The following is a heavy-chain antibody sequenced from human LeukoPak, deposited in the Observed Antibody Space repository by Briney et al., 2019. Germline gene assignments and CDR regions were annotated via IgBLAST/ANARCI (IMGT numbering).Heavy chain of an antibody. CDR2: IRSAGST. CDR3: ATSRRTFWYFDL. J-gene: IGHJ2*01. V-gene: IGHV3-23*01. CDR1: GITFSTYV. Sequence: GGSLRLSCAASGITFSTYVMNWVRQAPGKGLEWVSGIRSAGSTYYADSVKGRFTISSDNSKNTLYLQMNGLRAEDTAVYYCATSRRTFWYFDLWGRGTLVAVS.